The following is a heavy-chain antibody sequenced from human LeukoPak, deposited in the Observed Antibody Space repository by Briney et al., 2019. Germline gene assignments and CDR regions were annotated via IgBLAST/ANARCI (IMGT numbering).Heavy chain of an antibody. CDR1: GYSFTSYW. V-gene: IGHV5-51*01. CDR3: ARLEFYYDSSGYWVPGAFDI. CDR2: IYPDDSDT. D-gene: IGHD3-22*01. Sequence: GESLKISCKGFGYSFTSYWIGWVRQMPGKGLEWMGIIYPDDSDTRYSPSFQGQVTTSADRSINTVYLQWNSLKASDTAMYYCARLEFYYDSSGYWVPGAFDIWGQGTMVTVSS. J-gene: IGHJ3*02.